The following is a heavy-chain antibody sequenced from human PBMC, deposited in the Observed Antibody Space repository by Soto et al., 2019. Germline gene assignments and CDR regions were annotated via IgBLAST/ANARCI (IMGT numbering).Heavy chain of an antibody. D-gene: IGHD2-2*01. V-gene: IGHV6-1*01. CDR3: ARDPVGCTRYAFDI. J-gene: IGHJ3*02. CDR2: TYYRSKWYN. Sequence: SPTQPITGEIRGDKDSRTRGASNWKKKYPSRGLEWLGRTYYRSKWYNDYAVSVKSRITINPDTSKNQFSLQLNSVTPEDTAVYYCARDPVGCTRYAFDIWGQGTMVPGSS. CDR1: GDKDSRTRGA.